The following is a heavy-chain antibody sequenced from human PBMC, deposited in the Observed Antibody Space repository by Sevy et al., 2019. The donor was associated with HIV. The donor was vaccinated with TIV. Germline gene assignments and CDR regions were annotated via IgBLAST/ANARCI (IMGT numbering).Heavy chain of an antibody. CDR3: ARDRMTSEDY. V-gene: IGHV4-34*01. CDR2: INHSGST. J-gene: IGHJ4*02. D-gene: IGHD4-17*01. Sequence: SETLSLTCAVYGGSFSGYYWSWIRQPPGKGLEWIGEINHSGSTNNNPSLKSRVTISVDTSKNQFSLKLSSVTAADTAVYYCARDRMTSEDYWGQGTLVTVSS. CDR1: GGSFSGYY.